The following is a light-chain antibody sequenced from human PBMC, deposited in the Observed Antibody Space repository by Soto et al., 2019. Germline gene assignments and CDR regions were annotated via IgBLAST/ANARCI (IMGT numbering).Light chain of an antibody. CDR2: AAS. Sequence: DIQMTQSPSSLSASVGDRVSITCRASHDISIWLAWYQQEPDKAPKYLIYAASSLQSGVPSRFSGSGSGTDFTLTINSLQPEDFATYYCQQYNSYPFTFGGGTKVEI. CDR1: HDISIW. J-gene: IGKJ4*01. CDR3: QQYNSYPFT. V-gene: IGKV1D-16*01.